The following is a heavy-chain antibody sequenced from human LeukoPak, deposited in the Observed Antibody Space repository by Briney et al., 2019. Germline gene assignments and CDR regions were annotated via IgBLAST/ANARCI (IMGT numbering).Heavy chain of an antibody. CDR2: IIPIFGTA. CDR3: ASSPASLWFGKAYYYGMDV. CDR1: GGTFSSYA. D-gene: IGHD3-10*01. J-gene: IGHJ6*04. V-gene: IGHV1-69*06. Sequence: ASVKVSCKASGGTFSSYAISWVRQAPGQGLEWMGGIIPIFGTANYAQKFQGRVTITADKSTSTAYMELSSLRSEDTAVYYCASSPASLWFGKAYYYGMDVWGKGTTVTVSS.